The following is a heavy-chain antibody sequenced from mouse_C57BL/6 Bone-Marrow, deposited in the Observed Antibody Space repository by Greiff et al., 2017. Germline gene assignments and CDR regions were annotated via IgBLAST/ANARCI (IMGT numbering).Heavy chain of an antibody. Sequence: EVKLMESGGGLVQPGGSLSLSCAASGFTFTDYYMSWVRQPPGKALEWLGFIRNKANGYTTEYSASVKGRFSISRDNSQSILSLQMNALRAEDSATYYCARSLTVFDDGGQGTTRTVSS. CDR3: ARSLTVFDD. CDR1: GFTFTDYY. CDR2: IRNKANGYTT. V-gene: IGHV7-3*01. D-gene: IGHD4-1*01. J-gene: IGHJ2*01.